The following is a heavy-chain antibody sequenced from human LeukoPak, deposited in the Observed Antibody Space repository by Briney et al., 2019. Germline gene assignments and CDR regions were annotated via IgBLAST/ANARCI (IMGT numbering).Heavy chain of an antibody. CDR1: GFTFSSYA. V-gene: IGHV3-30*04. Sequence: PGGSLRLSCAASGFTFSSYAMHWVRQAPGKGLEWVAVISYDGSNKYYADSVKGRFTIFRDNSKNTLYLQMNSLRAEDTAVYYCAKSGSGRYFDWFHSPCDYWGQGTLVTVSS. CDR3: AKSGSGRYFDWFHSPCDY. D-gene: IGHD3-9*01. J-gene: IGHJ4*02. CDR2: ISYDGSNK.